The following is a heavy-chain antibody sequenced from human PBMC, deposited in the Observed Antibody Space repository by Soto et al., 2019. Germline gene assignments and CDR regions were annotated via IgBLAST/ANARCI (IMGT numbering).Heavy chain of an antibody. J-gene: IGHJ2*01. CDR2: IYSGGAT. D-gene: IGHD4-17*01. Sequence: EVQLVESGGNLIQPGGSLRLSCAASGFTVTNKYMTWVRQAPGKGLEWVSLIYSGGATSYADSVKGRFTISRDNSKDILYLQVNSLTAEDTSVYYCALVDYGDYGWYFYLWGRGTLVTVSS. CDR1: GFTVTNKY. V-gene: IGHV3-53*01. CDR3: ALVDYGDYGWYFYL.